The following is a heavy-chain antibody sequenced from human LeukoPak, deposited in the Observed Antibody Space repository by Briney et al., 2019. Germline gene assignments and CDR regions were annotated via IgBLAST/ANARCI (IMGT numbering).Heavy chain of an antibody. D-gene: IGHD3-3*01. Sequence: SETLSLTCTVSGGSISSSFYYWGWIRQPPGKGLEWIGEINHSGSTNYNPSLKSRVTISVDTSKNQFSLKLSSVTAADTAVYYCARLCGITIFGVVIAPYYFDYWGQGTLVTVSS. CDR1: GGSISSSFYY. V-gene: IGHV4-39*07. CDR2: INHSGST. CDR3: ARLCGITIFGVVIAPYYFDY. J-gene: IGHJ4*02.